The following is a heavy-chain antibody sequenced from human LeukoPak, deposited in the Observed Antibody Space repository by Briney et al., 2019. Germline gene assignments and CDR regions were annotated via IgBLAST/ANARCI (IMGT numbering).Heavy chain of an antibody. Sequence: PGGSLRLXCSASGFTFDDYGMRWGRQAPGKELEWVSGINWNSGSTGYADSVKGRFTISRDNAKNSLYLQMNSLRDEDTALYYCARGSSGSYFNYFDYWGQGTLVTVSS. CDR2: INWNSGST. CDR3: ARGSSGSYFNYFDY. J-gene: IGHJ4*02. CDR1: GFTFDDYG. D-gene: IGHD1-26*01. V-gene: IGHV3-20*04.